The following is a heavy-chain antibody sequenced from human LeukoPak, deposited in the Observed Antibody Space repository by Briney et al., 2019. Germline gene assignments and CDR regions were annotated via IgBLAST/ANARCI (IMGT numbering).Heavy chain of an antibody. Sequence: PGGSLRLSCAASGFTFSSYGMHWVRQAPGKGLEWVSVIYSGGSTYYADSVKGRFTISRDNSKNTLYLQMNSLRAEDTAVYYCARDRYSSSWLDAFDIWGQGTMVTVSS. CDR2: IYSGGST. J-gene: IGHJ3*02. D-gene: IGHD6-13*01. CDR3: ARDRYSSSWLDAFDI. V-gene: IGHV3-53*01. CDR1: GFTFSSYG.